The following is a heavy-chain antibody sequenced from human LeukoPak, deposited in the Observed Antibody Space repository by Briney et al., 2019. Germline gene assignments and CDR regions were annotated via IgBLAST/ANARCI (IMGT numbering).Heavy chain of an antibody. CDR2: ISSGSSTI. CDR1: GLSVTTNY. CDR3: ARRSGSYWD. J-gene: IGHJ4*02. V-gene: IGHV3-48*02. D-gene: IGHD1-26*01. Sequence: GGSLRLSCEVTGLSVTTNYMSWVRQAPGKGLEWVSYISSGSSTIYYADSVKGRFTISRDNAKNSLYLQMNSLRDEDTAVYYCARRSGSYWDWGQGTLVTVSS.